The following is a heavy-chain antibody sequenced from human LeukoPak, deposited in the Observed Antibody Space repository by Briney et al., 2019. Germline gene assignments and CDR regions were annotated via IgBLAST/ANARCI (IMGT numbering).Heavy chain of an antibody. CDR2: IKQDGNEK. D-gene: IGHD1-26*01. Sequence: PGGSLRHSCAATGFSFNTYWMNWVRQAPGKGLVWGANIKQDGNEKYYVDSVKGRFTISRDNAKNSLCLQMNSLRAEDTAVYYCARDPVPPWEALGFDHWGQGTLVTVSS. CDR1: GFSFNTYW. J-gene: IGHJ4*02. V-gene: IGHV3-7*01. CDR3: ARDPVPPWEALGFDH.